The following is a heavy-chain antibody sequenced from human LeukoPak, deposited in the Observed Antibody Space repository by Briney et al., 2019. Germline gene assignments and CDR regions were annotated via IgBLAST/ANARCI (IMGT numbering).Heavy chain of an antibody. J-gene: IGHJ4*02. D-gene: IGHD5/OR15-5a*01. CDR2: IYSGGAT. V-gene: IGHV3-53*01. CDR3: ARGAYRVSWPGIDY. Sequence: GGSLRLSCAASGFTVISNLMTWVRQSPGRGLEWLSSIYSGGATYYADSVKGRFTISRDHSNNSVSLQMTNLRVEDTAIYYCARGAYRVSWPGIDYWGQGTLVTVSS. CDR1: GFTVISNL.